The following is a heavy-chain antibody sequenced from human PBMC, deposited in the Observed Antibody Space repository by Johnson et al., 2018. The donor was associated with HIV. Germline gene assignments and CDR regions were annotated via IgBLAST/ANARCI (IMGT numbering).Heavy chain of an antibody. CDR1: GFTFSSYA. Sequence: QVQLVESGGGVVQPGRSLRLSCAASGFTFSSYAMHWVRQAPGKGLEWVAVISYAGNTKYYADSVKGRFTISRDNSKNTLYLQVNSLRAEDTAMYYCASGHSAYWGQGTMVTVSS. CDR3: ASGHSAY. V-gene: IGHV3-30*04. D-gene: IGHD5-12*01. J-gene: IGHJ3*01. CDR2: ISYAGNTK.